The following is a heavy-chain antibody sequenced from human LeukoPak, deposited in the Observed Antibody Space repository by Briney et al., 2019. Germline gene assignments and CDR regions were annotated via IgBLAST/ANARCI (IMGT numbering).Heavy chain of an antibody. J-gene: IGHJ4*02. Sequence: GGSLRLSCAASGFTFSSYSMNWVRQAPGKGLEWVSSISSSSSYIYYADSVKGRFTISRDNAKNSLYLQMNSLRAEDTAVYYCARAGGYYSGGSCYTSKFDYWGQGTLVTVSS. D-gene: IGHD2-15*01. V-gene: IGHV3-21*01. CDR3: ARAGGYYSGGSCYTSKFDY. CDR1: GFTFSSYS. CDR2: ISSSSSYI.